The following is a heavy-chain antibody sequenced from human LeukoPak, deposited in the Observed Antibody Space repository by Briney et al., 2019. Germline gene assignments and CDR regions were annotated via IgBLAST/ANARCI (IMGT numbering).Heavy chain of an antibody. Sequence: GASVKVSCKASGGTFSSYAISWVRQAPGQGLEWMGRIIPILGIANYAQKFQGRVTITADKSTSTAYMELSSLRSEDTAVYYCARGYSSGWYRNDAFDIWGQGTMVTVSS. CDR2: IIPILGIA. CDR1: GGTFSSYA. V-gene: IGHV1-69*04. D-gene: IGHD6-19*01. CDR3: ARGYSSGWYRNDAFDI. J-gene: IGHJ3*02.